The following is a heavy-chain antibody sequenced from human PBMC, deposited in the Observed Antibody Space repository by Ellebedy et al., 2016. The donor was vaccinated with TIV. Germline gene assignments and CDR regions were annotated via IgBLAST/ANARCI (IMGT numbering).Heavy chain of an antibody. CDR2: LWYDGSNE. Sequence: PGGSLRLSCAASGFTFSSFGMHWVRQAPGKGLEWVAGLWYDGSNEYYVDSVKGRFTISRDNFNNMLYLQLNSLRAEDTAVYYCARGGWGGCYTGGCYSSKDGWFAPWGQGTMVTVST. CDR1: GFTFSSFG. J-gene: IGHJ5*02. CDR3: ARGGWGGCYTGGCYSSKDGWFAP. V-gene: IGHV3-33*01. D-gene: IGHD2-15*01.